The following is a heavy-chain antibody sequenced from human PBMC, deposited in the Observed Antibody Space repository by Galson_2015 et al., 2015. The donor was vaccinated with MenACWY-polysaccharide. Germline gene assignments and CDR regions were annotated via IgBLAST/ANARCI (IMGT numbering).Heavy chain of an antibody. Sequence: ETLSLTCTVSGGSVSSYTYYWSWLRQPPGKGLEWIGYMSYSGRANYNPSLKSRVTISLDTSKNQFSLRLTSVTAADTAMYYCAREPTHSGSFGGFDPWGQGTLVTVSP. V-gene: IGHV4-61*01. CDR1: GGSVSSYTYY. CDR2: MSYSGRA. CDR3: AREPTHSGSFGGFDP. J-gene: IGHJ5*02. D-gene: IGHD1-26*01.